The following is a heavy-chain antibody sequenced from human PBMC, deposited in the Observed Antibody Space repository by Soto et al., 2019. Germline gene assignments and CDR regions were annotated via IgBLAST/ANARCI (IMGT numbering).Heavy chain of an antibody. D-gene: IGHD2-15*01. CDR3: SGSLDY. J-gene: IGHJ4*02. Sequence: VGSLRLSCVASGVTCSAYVMDWVRQAPGKGLEWVANINQDGSDKHYVDSVKGRFTISRDNAKNSLYLQMSSLTAEDSALYYCSGSLDYWGQEALVPVSS. CDR1: GVTCSAYV. CDR2: INQDGSDK. V-gene: IGHV3-7*01.